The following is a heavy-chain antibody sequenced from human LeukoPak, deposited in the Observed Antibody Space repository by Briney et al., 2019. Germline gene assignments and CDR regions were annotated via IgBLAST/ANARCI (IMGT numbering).Heavy chain of an antibody. D-gene: IGHD2-15*01. V-gene: IGHV1-24*01. Sequence: ASVKVSCKVSGYTLTELSMHWVRQAPGKGLEWMGGFDPEDGETIYAQKFQGRVTMTEDTSTDTAYMELSSLRSEDTAVYYCATAEYCSGGSCYSGAVFDYWGQGTLVTVSS. CDR2: FDPEDGET. J-gene: IGHJ4*02. CDR3: ATAEYCSGGSCYSGAVFDY. CDR1: GYTLTELS.